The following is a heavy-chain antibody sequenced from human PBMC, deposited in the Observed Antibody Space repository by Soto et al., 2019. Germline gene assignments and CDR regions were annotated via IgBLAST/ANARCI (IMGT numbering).Heavy chain of an antibody. CDR3: ARGYKDTIFGVVSRTFDY. J-gene: IGHJ4*02. Sequence: SETLSLTCAVYGGSFSGYYWSWIRQPPGKGLEWIGEINHSGSTNYNPSLKSRVTISVDTSKNQFSLKLSSVTAADTAVYYCARGYKDTIFGVVSRTFDYWGQGTLVTVSS. CDR2: INHSGST. D-gene: IGHD3-3*01. V-gene: IGHV4-34*01. CDR1: GGSFSGYY.